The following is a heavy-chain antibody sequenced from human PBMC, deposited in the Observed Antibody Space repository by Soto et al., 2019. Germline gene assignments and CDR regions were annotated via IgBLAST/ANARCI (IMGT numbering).Heavy chain of an antibody. J-gene: IGHJ4*02. D-gene: IGHD2-2*01. CDR1: GFTFSSYW. CDR3: AKNTVCSSTSCYLDY. Sequence: PGGSLRLSCAASGFTFSSYWMHWVRQAPGKGLVWVSRINSDGSSTSYADSVKGRFTISRDNAKNTLYLQMNSLRAEDTAVYYCAKNTVCSSTSCYLDYWGQGTLVTVSS. V-gene: IGHV3-74*01. CDR2: INSDGSST.